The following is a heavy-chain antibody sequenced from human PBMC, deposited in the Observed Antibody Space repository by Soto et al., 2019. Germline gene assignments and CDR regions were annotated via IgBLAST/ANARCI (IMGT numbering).Heavy chain of an antibody. V-gene: IGHV4-38-2*01. J-gene: IGHJ3*01. CDR1: GFFISSGNY. CDR3: ARARWYDAFDV. CDR2: IFHGGNT. D-gene: IGHD2-15*01. Sequence: SETLFLTCAVSGFFISSGNYWGWIRKPPGKGLEWIGSIFHGGNTYYNPSLKSRVTISVDMSKNQFSLKLNSVTAADTAVYYCARARWYDAFDVWGQGTVVTVPS.